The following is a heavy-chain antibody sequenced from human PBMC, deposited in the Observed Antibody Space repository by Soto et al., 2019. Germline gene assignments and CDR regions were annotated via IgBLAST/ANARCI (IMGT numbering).Heavy chain of an antibody. V-gene: IGHV1-8*01. CDR2: MNPNSGNA. Sequence: GASVKVSCKASAYTFTSYDINWVRQATGQGLERVGWMNPNSGNAGYAQKFQGRVTMTRNTSISTAYMELSSLRSEDTAVYYCARGRTYPGSDYDFWSGYWDFDYWGQGTLVTVSS. J-gene: IGHJ4*02. D-gene: IGHD3-3*01. CDR1: AYTFTSYD. CDR3: ARGRTYPGSDYDFWSGYWDFDY.